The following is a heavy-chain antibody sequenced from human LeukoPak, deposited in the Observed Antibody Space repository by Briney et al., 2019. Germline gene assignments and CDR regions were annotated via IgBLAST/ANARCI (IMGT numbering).Heavy chain of an antibody. D-gene: IGHD2-21*02. CDR1: EFTFSNYA. Sequence: TGGSLRLSCAASEFTFSNYAMKWVRQAPGKGLECVSAISGSGGGTYYADSVKGRFTISRDNSKNTLYLQMNSLRAEDTAVYFCVASSCGGDCYSGLDNWGQGTLVTVSS. CDR3: VASSCGGDCYSGLDN. CDR2: ISGSGGGT. V-gene: IGHV3-23*01. J-gene: IGHJ4*02.